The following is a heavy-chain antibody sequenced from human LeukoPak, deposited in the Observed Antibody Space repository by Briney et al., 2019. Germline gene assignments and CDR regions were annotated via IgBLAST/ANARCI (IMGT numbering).Heavy chain of an antibody. CDR3: ARGGFYCGGDCYVDY. D-gene: IGHD2-21*02. V-gene: IGHV4-59*12. CDR1: GGSINGYY. J-gene: IGHJ4*02. Sequence: SETLSLICTVSGGSINGYYWSWLRQPSGKGLEWIAYIYYGGSTNYNPSLNSRVTISVDTSKNQFSLRLSSVTAADTAVYYCARGGFYCGGDCYVDYWGQGTLVTASS. CDR2: IYYGGST.